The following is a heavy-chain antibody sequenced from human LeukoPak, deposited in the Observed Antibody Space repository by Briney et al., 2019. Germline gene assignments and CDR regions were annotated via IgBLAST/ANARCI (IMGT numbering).Heavy chain of an antibody. J-gene: IGHJ6*03. D-gene: IGHD3-10*01. CDR3: ARVFDSGSQAYFYYMDV. CDR1: GGSISSYY. V-gene: IGHV4-59*01. Sequence: PSETLSLTCTVSGGSISSYYWSWIRQPPGKGLEWIGCIYYSGYTNYKSSLKSRVTISVDTSKNQLSLKVSSVTAADTAVYYCARVFDSGSQAYFYYMDVWGKGTTVIISS. CDR2: IYYSGYT.